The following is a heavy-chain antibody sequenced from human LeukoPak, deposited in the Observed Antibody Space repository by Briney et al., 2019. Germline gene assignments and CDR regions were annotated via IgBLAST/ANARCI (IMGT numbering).Heavy chain of an antibody. D-gene: IGHD3-10*01. CDR3: ARGGGYYGSGSYYGDY. J-gene: IGHJ4*02. CDR2: INHSGST. Sequence: SETLSLTCAVYGGSFSGYYWSWIRQPPEKGLEWIGEINHSGSTNYNPSLKSRVTISVDTSKNQFSLKLSSVTAADTAVYYCARGGGYYGSGSYYGDYWGQGTLVTVSS. CDR1: GGSFSGYY. V-gene: IGHV4-34*01.